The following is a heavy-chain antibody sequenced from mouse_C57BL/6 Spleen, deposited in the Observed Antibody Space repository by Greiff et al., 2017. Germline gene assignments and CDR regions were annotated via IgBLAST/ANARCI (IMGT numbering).Heavy chain of an antibody. CDR1: GYTFTSYW. J-gene: IGHJ2*01. Sequence: QVQLQQPGAELVKPGASVKLSCKASGYTFTSYWLHWVKQRPGRGLAWIGRLAPTSGGTKYNEKFKSKATRTVDKPSSTAYRQLSSLTSEDSAVYYWARLDDWGQGTTLTVSS. CDR2: LAPTSGGT. CDR3: ARLDD. V-gene: IGHV1-72*01.